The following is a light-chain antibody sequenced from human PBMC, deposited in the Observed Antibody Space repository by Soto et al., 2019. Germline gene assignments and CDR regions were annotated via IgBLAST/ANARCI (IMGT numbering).Light chain of an antibody. CDR1: QAISKS. CDR3: HVSDELPLHT. V-gene: IGKV1-33*01. CDR2: DAS. J-gene: IGKJ3*01. Sequence: DIPMTQSPSSLSASVGERVTITCQASQAISKSLNWYQQNPGKAPKLLIYDASKLETGVPSRFTGSGAGIDFTLTITSLLPEDIATYYCHVSDELPLHTFGPGTNVHI.